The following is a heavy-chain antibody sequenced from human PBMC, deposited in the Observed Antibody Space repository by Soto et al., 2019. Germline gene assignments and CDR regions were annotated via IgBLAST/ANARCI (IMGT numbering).Heavy chain of an antibody. CDR1: GGTFSSYT. Sequence: ASVKVSCKASGGTFSSYTISWVRQAPGQGLEWMGRIIPILGIANYAQKFQGRVTITADKSTSTAYMELSSLRSEDTAVYYCARAGRNGDYYYWGQGTLVTVSS. D-gene: IGHD4-17*01. CDR2: IIPILGIA. J-gene: IGHJ4*02. V-gene: IGHV1-69*02. CDR3: ARAGRNGDYYY.